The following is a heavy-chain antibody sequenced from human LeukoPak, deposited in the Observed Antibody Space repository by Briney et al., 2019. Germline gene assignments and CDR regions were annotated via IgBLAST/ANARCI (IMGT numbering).Heavy chain of an antibody. CDR2: INPNSGGT. CDR3: ASNWGAGVTYYYYGMDV. D-gene: IGHD7-27*01. CDR1: GYTFTGYY. V-gene: IGHV1-2*06. Sequence: GASVKVSCKASGYTFTGYYMHWVRQAPGQGLEWMGRINPNSGGTNYAQKFQGRVTMTRDTSISTAYMELSRLRSDDTAVYYCASNWGAGVTYYYYGMDVWGQGTTVTVSS. J-gene: IGHJ6*02.